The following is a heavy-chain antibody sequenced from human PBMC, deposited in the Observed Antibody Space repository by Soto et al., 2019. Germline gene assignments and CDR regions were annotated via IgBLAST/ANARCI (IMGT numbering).Heavy chain of an antibody. CDR3: ATGRGSGGFDS. Sequence: QVQLVQSGTEVKKPGSSVRVSCKASGGTSNRFAFSWVRQAPGQGLEWMGGSIPIFGTANYAPRFQGRATIPADESTSTGYMELSGLRSDDTATYYCATGRGSGGFDSWGQGTQVLVSS. D-gene: IGHD3-16*01. J-gene: IGHJ4*02. CDR2: SIPIFGTA. V-gene: IGHV1-69*01. CDR1: GGTSNRFA.